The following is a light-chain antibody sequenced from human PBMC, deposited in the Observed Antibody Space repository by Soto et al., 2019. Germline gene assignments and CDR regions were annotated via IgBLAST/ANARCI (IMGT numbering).Light chain of an antibody. V-gene: IGLV2-14*01. CDR1: SSDVGGYNY. CDR3: SSYTSSSPLV. J-gene: IGLJ1*01. CDR2: DVS. Sequence: QSALTQPASVSGSPGQSITISCTGTSSDVGGYNYVSWYQQHPGKAPKLMIYDVSNRPSGVSNRFSGSKSGNTASLTISGLHADEEADYYCSSYTSSSPLVFGTGTKLTVL.